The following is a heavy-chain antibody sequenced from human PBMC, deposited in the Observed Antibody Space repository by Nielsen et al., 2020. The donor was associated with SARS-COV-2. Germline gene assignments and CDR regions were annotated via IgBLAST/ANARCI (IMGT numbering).Heavy chain of an antibody. Sequence: GESLKISCAASGFTFSSYGMHWVRQAPGKGLEWVAVISYDGSNKYYADSVKGRFTISRDNSKNTLYLQMNSLRAEDTAVYYCAKISWYYYGEDAFDIWGQGTMATVSS. D-gene: IGHD3-10*01. V-gene: IGHV3-30*18. CDR2: ISYDGSNK. J-gene: IGHJ3*02. CDR3: AKISWYYYGEDAFDI. CDR1: GFTFSSYG.